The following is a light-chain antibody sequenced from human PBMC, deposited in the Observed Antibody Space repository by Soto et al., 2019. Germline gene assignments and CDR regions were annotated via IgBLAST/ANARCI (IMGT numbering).Light chain of an antibody. Sequence: DIQMTQSPSSLSASVGDRATITCRASRSISDSLAWYQQKPGRAPNLLIFDASSLQSGVPSRFSGSGSGTEFTLTISSLQPDDFATYYCQHYTIYPYTFGQGTKLEIK. CDR2: DAS. CDR3: QHYTIYPYT. CDR1: RSISDS. J-gene: IGKJ2*01. V-gene: IGKV1-5*01.